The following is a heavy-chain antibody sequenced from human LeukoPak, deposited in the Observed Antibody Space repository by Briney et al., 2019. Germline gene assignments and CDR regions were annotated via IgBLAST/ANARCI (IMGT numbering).Heavy chain of an antibody. D-gene: IGHD3-3*01. CDR3: ASRQSGYPLPGFDY. CDR2: IYSGGST. V-gene: IGHV3-53*05. Sequence: PGGSLRLSCAASGFSVSNNYMSWVRQPPGKGLEWVSVIYSGGSTYYADSVKGRFTISRDNSKNTLYLQMNSLRAEDTAVYYCASRQSGYPLPGFDYWGQGTLVTVSS. J-gene: IGHJ4*02. CDR1: GFSVSNNY.